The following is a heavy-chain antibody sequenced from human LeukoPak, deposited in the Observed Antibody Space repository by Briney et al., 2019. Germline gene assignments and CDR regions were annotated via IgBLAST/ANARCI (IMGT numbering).Heavy chain of an antibody. CDR1: GGSISSGGYY. J-gene: IGHJ4*02. D-gene: IGHD2-8*01. CDR2: IYYSGST. Sequence: SETLSLTCTVSGGSISSGGYYWSWIRQHPGKGLEWIGYIYYSGSTYYNPSLKSRVTISVDTSKNQFSLKLSSVTAADTAVYYCARDIPNGGGGYYFDYWGQGTLVTVSS. CDR3: ARDIPNGGGGYYFDY. V-gene: IGHV4-31*03.